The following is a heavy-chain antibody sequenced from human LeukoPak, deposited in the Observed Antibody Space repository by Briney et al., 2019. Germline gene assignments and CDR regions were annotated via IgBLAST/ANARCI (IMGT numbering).Heavy chain of an antibody. CDR1: GFTFSNYW. CDR3: ARRHTSSSSDY. V-gene: IGHV3-74*01. D-gene: IGHD6-6*01. J-gene: IGHJ4*02. CDR2: IHTDGSTT. Sequence: GGSLRLSCSASGFTFSNYWMHWVRQAPGKGLVWVSRIHTDGSTTSYADSVKGRFTISRDNSKNTLYLHMNSPRPDDTAVYYCARRHTSSSSDYWGQGTLVTVSS.